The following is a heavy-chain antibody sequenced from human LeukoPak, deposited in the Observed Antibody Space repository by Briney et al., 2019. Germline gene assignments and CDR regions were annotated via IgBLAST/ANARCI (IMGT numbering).Heavy chain of an antibody. Sequence: GGSLRLSCAASGFTFSSYSMNWVRQAPGKGLEWVSYISSSSSTIYYADSVKGRFTISRDNAKNSLYLQMNSLRAEDTAVYYCAKPPPGVGATKVVDYWGQGTLVTVSS. CDR1: GFTFSSYS. CDR3: AKPPPGVGATKVVDY. CDR2: ISSSSSTI. J-gene: IGHJ4*02. V-gene: IGHV3-48*01. D-gene: IGHD1-26*01.